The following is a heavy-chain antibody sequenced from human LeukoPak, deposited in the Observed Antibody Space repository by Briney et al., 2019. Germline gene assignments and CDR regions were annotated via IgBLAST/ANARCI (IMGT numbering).Heavy chain of an antibody. J-gene: IGHJ5*02. CDR2: INPNSGGT. D-gene: IGHD4-17*01. Sequence: GASVKVSCKASGYTFTGYYMHWVRQAPGQGLEWMGWINPNSGGTNYAQKFQGRVTMTRDTSISTAYMELSRLRSDDTAVYYCARGSDYGDYVRWFDPWGQGTLVTVSS. CDR3: ARGSDYGDYVRWFDP. V-gene: IGHV1-2*02. CDR1: GYTFTGYY.